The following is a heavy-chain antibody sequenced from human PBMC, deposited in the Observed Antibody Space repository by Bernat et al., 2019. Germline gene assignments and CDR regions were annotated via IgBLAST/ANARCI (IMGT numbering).Heavy chain of an antibody. J-gene: IGHJ4*02. V-gene: IGHV3-30*09. D-gene: IGHD5-18*01. CDR1: GFTFSSYA. Sequence: QVQPVESGGGVVQPGRSLRLSCAASGFTFSSYAMHWVRQAPGKGLEWVAVISYDGSNKYYADSVRGRFAISRDDSKKPLYLQMNSVGAEDTAVYYCARDDGGSTAMVPALFDYWGQGTLVTVSS. CDR3: ARDDGGSTAMVPALFDY. CDR2: ISYDGSNK.